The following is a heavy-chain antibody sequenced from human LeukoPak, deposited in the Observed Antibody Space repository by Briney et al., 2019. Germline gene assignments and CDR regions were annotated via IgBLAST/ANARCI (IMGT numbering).Heavy chain of an antibody. CDR2: INPNSGGT. CDR3: AREEHCTSASCYLDY. D-gene: IGHD2-2*01. CDR1: GYSFTDYY. V-gene: IGHV1-2*06. Sequence: GASVKVSCKASGYSFTDYYMHWVQQAPGQGLEWMGRINPNSGGTAYAQKFQGRVTMTRDTSISTAYMELSRLRSDDTAVYYCAREEHCTSASCYLDYWGQGTLVTVSS. J-gene: IGHJ4*02.